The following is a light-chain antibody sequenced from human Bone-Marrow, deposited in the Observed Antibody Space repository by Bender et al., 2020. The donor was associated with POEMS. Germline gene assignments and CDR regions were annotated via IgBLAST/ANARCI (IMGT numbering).Light chain of an antibody. V-gene: IGLV4-69*01. CDR1: SGHSSYA. J-gene: IGLJ3*02. CDR3: QTWGTGIGWV. CDR2: INSDGSH. Sequence: QPVLNQSPSASASLGASVKLTCTLTSGHSSYAIAWHQQQPEKGPRYLMKINSDGSHIRGDGIPDRFSGSSSGTERYLTISSLQSEDEADYYCQTWGTGIGWVFGGGTKLTVL.